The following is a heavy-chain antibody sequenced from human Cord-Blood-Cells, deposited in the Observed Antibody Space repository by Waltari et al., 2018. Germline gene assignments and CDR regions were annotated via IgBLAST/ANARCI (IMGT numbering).Heavy chain of an antibody. D-gene: IGHD3-10*01. V-gene: IGHV3-30-3*01. Sequence: QVQLVESGGGVVQPGRSLRLSCAASGFTFSSYAMHWVRQAPGKGLEWVAVISDDGSNKYYADSVKGRFTISRDNSKNTLYLQMNSLRAEDTAVYYCARDRGVYWGQGTLVTVSS. CDR2: ISDDGSNK. CDR3: ARDRGVY. CDR1: GFTFSSYA. J-gene: IGHJ4*02.